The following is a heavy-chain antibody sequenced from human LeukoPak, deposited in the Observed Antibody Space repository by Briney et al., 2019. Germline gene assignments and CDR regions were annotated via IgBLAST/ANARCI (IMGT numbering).Heavy chain of an antibody. CDR2: IHYTGST. J-gene: IGHJ5*02. V-gene: IGHV4-61*01. D-gene: IGHD3-10*01. CDR3: ARGGYYGSGNDFRFDP. Sequence: PSETLSLTCTVSGGSISSGSYYWSWIRQPPGTGLECIGYIHYTGSTNYNPSLKSRVTISVDTSKSQFSLKLSSVTAADTAIYYCARGGYYGSGNDFRFDPWGQGTLVTVSS. CDR1: GGSISSGSYY.